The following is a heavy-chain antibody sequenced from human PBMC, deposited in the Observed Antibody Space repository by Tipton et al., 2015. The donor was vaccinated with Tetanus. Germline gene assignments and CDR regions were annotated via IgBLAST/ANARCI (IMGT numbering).Heavy chain of an antibody. CDR2: IYTSGST. CDR3: AREFGLTTSLSGYYYYYGMNV. D-gene: IGHD4-11*01. CDR1: GGSISSYY. Sequence: TLSLTCTVSGGSISSYYWSWIRQPAGKGLEWIGRIYTSGSTNYNPSLKSRVTMSVDTSKNQFSLKLSSVTAADTAVYYCAREFGLTTSLSGYYYYYGMNVWGQGATFTVSS. V-gene: IGHV4-4*07. J-gene: IGHJ6*02.